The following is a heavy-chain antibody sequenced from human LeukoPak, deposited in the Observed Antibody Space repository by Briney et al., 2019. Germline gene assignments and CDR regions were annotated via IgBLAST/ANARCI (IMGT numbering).Heavy chain of an antibody. CDR2: ISAYSGNT. Sequence: ASVKVSCKASGYSFPSYGISWVRQAPGQGLEWMGWISAYSGNTNYAHKVQGRVTMTTDTSTSTAYMELRSLRSDDTAVYYCARVVATTYDLYYFDYWGQGTLVTVSS. CDR3: ARVVATTYDLYYFDY. J-gene: IGHJ4*02. CDR1: GYSFPSYG. D-gene: IGHD5-12*01. V-gene: IGHV1-18*01.